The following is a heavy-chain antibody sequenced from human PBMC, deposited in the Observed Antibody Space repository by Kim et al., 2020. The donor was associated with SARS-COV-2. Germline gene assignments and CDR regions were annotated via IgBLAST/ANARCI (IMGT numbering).Heavy chain of an antibody. Sequence: GGSLRLSCAASGFSLSIYSMNWVRQAPGKGLEWVSYISGTSTSIHYADSVKGRFIISRDNTENSLYVQMNSLRAEDTAVYYCVRGFDDKNGFDVWGQGTTVTVSS. V-gene: IGHV3-48*04. J-gene: IGHJ3*01. CDR1: GFSLSIYS. CDR2: ISGTSTSI. D-gene: IGHD3-22*01. CDR3: VRGFDDKNGFDV.